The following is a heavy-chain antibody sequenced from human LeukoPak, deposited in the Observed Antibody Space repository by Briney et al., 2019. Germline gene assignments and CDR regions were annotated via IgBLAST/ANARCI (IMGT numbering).Heavy chain of an antibody. CDR3: AKRTSGSSWYSSDS. CDR1: GFTFSSFA. V-gene: IGHV3-23*01. Sequence: GESLRLSCAASGFTFSSFAMNWVRQAPGKGLEWVSTMSGDATSTYYADSVKGRFTISRDNSKTTLFLQMNSLRAEDTAVYYCAKRTSGSSWYSSDSWGQGTLVTVSS. D-gene: IGHD6-13*01. J-gene: IGHJ4*02. CDR2: MSGDATST.